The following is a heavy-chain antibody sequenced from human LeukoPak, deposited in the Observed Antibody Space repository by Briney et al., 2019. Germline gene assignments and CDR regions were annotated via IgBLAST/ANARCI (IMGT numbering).Heavy chain of an antibody. V-gene: IGHV1-8*01. Sequence: ASVKVSCKASGYTFTSYDINWVRQAPGPGLEWMGWMNPNSGNTDYAQKLQGRVTMTRDTSISTAYMELSSLRSDDTAGYSCARGKHYFFWSGYLWKPGSIDSWGQGTLVTVSS. CDR2: MNPNSGNT. J-gene: IGHJ4*02. CDR3: ARGKHYFFWSGYLWKPGSIDS. D-gene: IGHD3-3*01. CDR1: GYTFTSYD.